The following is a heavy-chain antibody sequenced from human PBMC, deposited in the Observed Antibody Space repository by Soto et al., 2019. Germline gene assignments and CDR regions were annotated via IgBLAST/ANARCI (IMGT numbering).Heavy chain of an antibody. CDR3: ARARPAAHENYYYYGMDV. CDR2: IWYDGSNK. D-gene: IGHD6-6*01. V-gene: IGHV3-33*01. CDR1: GFTFSSYG. J-gene: IGHJ6*02. Sequence: GGSLRLSCAASGFTFSSYGMHWVRQAPGKGLEWVAVIWYDGSNKYYADSVKGRFTISRDNSKNTLYLQMNSLRAEDTAVYYCARARPAAHENYYYYGMDVWGQGTTVTVS.